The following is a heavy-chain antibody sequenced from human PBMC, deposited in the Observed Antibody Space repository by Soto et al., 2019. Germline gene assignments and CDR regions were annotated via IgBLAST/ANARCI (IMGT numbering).Heavy chain of an antibody. Sequence: PSETLSLTCTVSGGSIRSYCWTWIRQPPGKGLEWIGYIYYSGSTSYNPSLKSRVTISVDTSKNQFSLKLSSVTAADTAVYYCARQGVRYFDWLRTVNYYYGMDVWGQGTTVTVSS. CDR2: IYYSGST. V-gene: IGHV4-59*08. J-gene: IGHJ6*02. CDR1: GGSIRSYC. D-gene: IGHD3-9*01. CDR3: ARQGVRYFDWLRTVNYYYGMDV.